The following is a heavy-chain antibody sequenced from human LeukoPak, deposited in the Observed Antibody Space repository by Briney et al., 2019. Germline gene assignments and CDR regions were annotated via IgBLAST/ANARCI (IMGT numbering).Heavy chain of an antibody. D-gene: IGHD6-19*01. CDR3: ARGFGSGWSTLFDY. V-gene: IGHV4-34*01. CDR1: GGSFSGYY. J-gene: IGHJ4*02. Sequence: PSETLSPTCAVYGGSFSGYYWNWIRQSSGKGLEWIGEINHSGSTNYNPSLKSRVTISVDTSKNQFSLKLSSVTAADTTVYYCARGFGSGWSTLFDYWGQGTLLTVSS. CDR2: INHSGST.